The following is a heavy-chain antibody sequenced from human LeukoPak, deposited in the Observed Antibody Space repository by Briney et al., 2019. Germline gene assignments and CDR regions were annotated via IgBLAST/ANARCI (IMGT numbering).Heavy chain of an antibody. CDR3: ARALMIYYFDY. Sequence: PSETLSLTCTVSGCSISSGYYWGWIRQPPGKGLEWIGSIYHSGSTYYNPSLKSRVTISVDTSKNQFSLKLSSVTAADTAVYYCARALMIYYFDYWGQGTLVTVSS. CDR1: GCSISSGYY. CDR2: IYHSGST. D-gene: IGHD3-22*01. J-gene: IGHJ4*02. V-gene: IGHV4-38-2*02.